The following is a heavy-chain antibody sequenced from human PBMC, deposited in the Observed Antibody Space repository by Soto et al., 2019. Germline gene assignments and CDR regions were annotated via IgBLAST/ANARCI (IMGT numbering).Heavy chain of an antibody. CDR3: ARISYGVTYGNGFDP. CDR1: GFTLHGYA. V-gene: IGHV3-30-3*01. D-gene: IGHD6-19*01. CDR2: ISHAGDNI. Sequence: QVQLVESGGGVVQPETSLRLSCAASGFTLHGYAMNWVRQAPGRGLEWVAVISHAGDNIRYADSVRGRFTISRDTSKNTVHLQMNSLRPEDTALYYCARISYGVTYGNGFDPWGHGTRVTVSS. J-gene: IGHJ5*02.